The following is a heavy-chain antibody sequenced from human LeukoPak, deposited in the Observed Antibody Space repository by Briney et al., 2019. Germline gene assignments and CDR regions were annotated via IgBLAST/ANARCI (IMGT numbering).Heavy chain of an antibody. CDR2: INPNSGGT. J-gene: IGHJ6*02. D-gene: IGHD3-10*01. V-gene: IGHV1-2*02. CDR3: ARAGPYYYYGMDV. Sequence: ASVKVSCKASGGTFSSYAISWVRQAPGQGLEWMGWINPNSGGTNYAQKFQGRVTMTRDTSISTAYMELSRLRSDDTAVYYCARAGPYYYYGMDVWGQGTTVTVSS. CDR1: GGTFSSYA.